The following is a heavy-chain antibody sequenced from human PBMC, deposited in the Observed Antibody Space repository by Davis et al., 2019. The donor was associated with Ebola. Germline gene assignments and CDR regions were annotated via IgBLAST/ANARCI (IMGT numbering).Heavy chain of an antibody. Sequence: PGGSLRLSCAASGFTFSNYAMSWVRHAPGKGLECVSVISTSGTTIYYADSVKGRFTISRDNSENTLYLQMKSLRADDTAVYYCAKDRDSSGWWAYFDYWGQGTLVTVSS. CDR3: AKDRDSSGWWAYFDY. CDR2: ISTSGTTI. CDR1: GFTFSNYA. D-gene: IGHD6-19*01. J-gene: IGHJ4*02. V-gene: IGHV3-23*01.